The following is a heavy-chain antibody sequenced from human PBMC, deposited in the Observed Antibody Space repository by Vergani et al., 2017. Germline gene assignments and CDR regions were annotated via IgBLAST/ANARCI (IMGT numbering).Heavy chain of an antibody. Sequence: EVQLLESGGGLVQPGGSLRLTCAASEFTFSNYALNWVRPAPGKGLEWVSAISARYPSTYYADSLKSRFTISRDNSKNMLYQQMNRLRAEHTAVYYCGRLSYDTTPYVQGGYDCWGQGSLVAV. J-gene: IGHJ4*02. CDR3: GRLSYDTTPYVQGGYDC. D-gene: IGHD3-22*01. CDR2: ISARYPST. CDR1: EFTFSNYA. V-gene: IGHV3-23*01.